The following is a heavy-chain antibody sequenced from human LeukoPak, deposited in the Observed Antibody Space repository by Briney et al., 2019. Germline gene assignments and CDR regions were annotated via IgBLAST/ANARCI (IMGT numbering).Heavy chain of an antibody. CDR2: K. V-gene: IGHV3-33*01. J-gene: IGHJ6*02. CDR3: ARGQPRPYYDRDV. Sequence: KLYADSVKGRFTISRDNSKNTLYLQKSRRRAEATVLYYCARGQPRPYYDRDVWGQGTTVTVSS. D-gene: IGHD6-13*01.